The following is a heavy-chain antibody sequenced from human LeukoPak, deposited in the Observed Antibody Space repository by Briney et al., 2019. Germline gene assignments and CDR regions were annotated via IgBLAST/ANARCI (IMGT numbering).Heavy chain of an antibody. CDR2: INPGGGTT. CDR1: GYSFTNYY. V-gene: IGHV1-46*01. Sequence: ASVKVSCKASGYSFTNYYLHWVRQAPGQGFEWMGIINPGGGTTTYAQKFQGRVTMTRDTSTSTVYMELSSPRSEDTAVYYCARGGFTTMVRGVIITLDAFDIWGQGTMVTVSS. D-gene: IGHD3-10*01. CDR3: ARGGFTTMVRGVIITLDAFDI. J-gene: IGHJ3*02.